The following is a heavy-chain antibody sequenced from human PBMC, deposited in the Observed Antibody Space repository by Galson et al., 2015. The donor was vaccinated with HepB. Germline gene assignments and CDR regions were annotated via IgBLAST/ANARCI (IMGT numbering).Heavy chain of an antibody. D-gene: IGHD3-10*01. CDR2: IRNKANTYTA. V-gene: IGHV3-72*01. CDR1: GFTFSDYH. J-gene: IGHJ3*01. Sequence: SLRLSCAASGFTFSDYHMSWIRQAPGKGLEWVGLIRNKANTYTAEYAVSVKGRFTISRDDSKKSVYLQMNSLKTEDTAVYYCTRFAFDDAFDVWGQGTMVTVSS. CDR3: TRFAFDDAFDV.